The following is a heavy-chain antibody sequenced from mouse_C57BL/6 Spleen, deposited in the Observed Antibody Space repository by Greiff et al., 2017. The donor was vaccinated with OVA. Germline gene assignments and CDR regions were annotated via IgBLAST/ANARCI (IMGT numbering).Heavy chain of an antibody. D-gene: IGHD1-1*01. V-gene: IGHV1-55*01. CDR2: IYPGSGST. CDR3: AYYYYGSSYYFDD. Sequence: QVQLQQPGAELVKPGASVKMSCKASGYTFTSYWINWVKQRPGQGLEWIGDIYPGSGSTNYNEKFKSKATLTVDTSSSTAYMQLSSLTSEDSAVDYCAYYYYGSSYYFDDWGQGTTLTVSS. J-gene: IGHJ2*01. CDR1: GYTFTSYW.